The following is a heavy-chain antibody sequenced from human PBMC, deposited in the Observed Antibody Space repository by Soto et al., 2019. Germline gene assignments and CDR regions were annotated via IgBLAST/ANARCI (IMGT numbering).Heavy chain of an antibody. J-gene: IGHJ5*02. CDR1: GFSLNTPGAG. CDR3: AHRGYCDYPRDKWFDP. V-gene: IGHV2-5*01. CDR2: IYWNDDE. D-gene: IGHD4-17*01. Sequence: QITLKESVPTLMKPTQTLTLTCTFSGFSLNTPGAGVSWIRQPPGKALEWLALIYWNDDERYSPSLKSKLTITEDTSKNRVVRTMNNMDPVDTATYYCAHRGYCDYPRDKWFDPLGQGTLVTVSA.